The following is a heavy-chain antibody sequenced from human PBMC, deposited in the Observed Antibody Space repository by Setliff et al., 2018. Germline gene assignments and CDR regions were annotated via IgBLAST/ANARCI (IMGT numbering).Heavy chain of an antibody. J-gene: IGHJ4*02. CDR3: ARQRPDKYYYGSGSPPLRIDY. Sequence: LSLTCSVSGASVSDFYWNWIRQSPGKGLEWIGSIYYSGSTYYNPSLKSRVTISVDTSKNQFSLKLSSVTAADTAVYYCARQRPDKYYYGSGSPPLRIDYWGQGTLVTVSS. D-gene: IGHD3-10*01. CDR2: IYYSGST. V-gene: IGHV4-59*05. CDR1: GASVSDFY.